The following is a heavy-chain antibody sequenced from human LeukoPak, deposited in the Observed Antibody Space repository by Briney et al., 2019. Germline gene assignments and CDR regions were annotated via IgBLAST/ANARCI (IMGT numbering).Heavy chain of an antibody. CDR1: GYSFTDYY. J-gene: IGHJ5*02. CDR2: INPNSGRT. D-gene: IGHD3-16*01. Sequence: AASVKVSCKTSGYSFTDYYMHWVRQAPGQGLEWMGWINPNSGRTSSAQKFQGRVTMTRDPSITTVCMEVTWLTSDDTAIYYCARADRLDGGPYLIGPWGQGTLVTVSS. V-gene: IGHV1-2*02. CDR3: ARADRLDGGPYLIGP.